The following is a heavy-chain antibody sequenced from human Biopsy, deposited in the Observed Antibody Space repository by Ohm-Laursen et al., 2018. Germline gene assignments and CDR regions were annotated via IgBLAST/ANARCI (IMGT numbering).Heavy chain of an antibody. D-gene: IGHD4-11*01. V-gene: IGHV3-33*01. CDR1: GFTFSNYG. CDR3: ARDSTINTVTIADY. Sequence: SLRLSCAASGFTFSNYGMHWVRQAPGKGLEWLAVIWYNGSNKYYGDSVQGRFTISRDNTKNTVYLQMNSLRAEDTAIYYCARDSTINTVTIADYGGQGTLFTVSP. J-gene: IGHJ4*02. CDR2: IWYNGSNK.